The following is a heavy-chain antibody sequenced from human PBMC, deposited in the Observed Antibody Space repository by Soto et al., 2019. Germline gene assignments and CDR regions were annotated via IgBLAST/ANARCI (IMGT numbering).Heavy chain of an antibody. CDR1: GFTFSSYA. Sequence: GGSLRLSCAASGFTFSSYAMSWVRQAPGKRLEWVSNISSSSRSTYYAASVKGRFAISRDNANEILYLQMNSLRDEDTAVYYCARGGGARPDYWGQGIQVTVSS. D-gene: IGHD6-6*01. CDR3: ARGGGARPDY. V-gene: IGHV3-23*01. J-gene: IGHJ4*02. CDR2: ISSSSRST.